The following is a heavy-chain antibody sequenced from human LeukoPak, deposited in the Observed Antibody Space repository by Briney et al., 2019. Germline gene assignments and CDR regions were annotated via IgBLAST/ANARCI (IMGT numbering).Heavy chain of an antibody. Sequence: GGSLRLSCAASGFTFSSYSMNWVRQAPGKGLEWVSYISSSSSTKYYADSVKGRFTISRDNAKKSLYLQMNSLRAEDTAVYYCARQERHCSSTSCYPYYFDYWGQGTLVTVSS. V-gene: IGHV3-48*04. CDR2: ISSSSSTK. D-gene: IGHD2-2*01. CDR1: GFTFSSYS. J-gene: IGHJ4*02. CDR3: ARQERHCSSTSCYPYYFDY.